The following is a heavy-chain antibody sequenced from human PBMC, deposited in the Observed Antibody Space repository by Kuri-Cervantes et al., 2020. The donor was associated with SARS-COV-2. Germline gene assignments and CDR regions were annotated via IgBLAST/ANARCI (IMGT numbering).Heavy chain of an antibody. Sequence: ASVKVSCKASGYTFTGYNIHWVRQATGQGLEWMGWINPNSGGTSYAQKFQGWVTLTRDTSINTAYMEVSRLTSEDTAVYYCARGGTHRQILWFLHSFPFDFWGQGTLVTVSS. CDR3: ARGGTHRQILWFLHSFPFDF. CDR2: INPNSGGT. V-gene: IGHV1-2*04. CDR1: GYTFTGYN. J-gene: IGHJ4*02. D-gene: IGHD3-10*01.